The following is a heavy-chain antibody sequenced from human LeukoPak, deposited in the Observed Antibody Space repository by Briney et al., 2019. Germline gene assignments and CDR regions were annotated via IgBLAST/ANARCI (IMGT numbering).Heavy chain of an antibody. CDR3: ARVLGPHYDILTGYRRYYFDY. Sequence: PPETLSLTCTVSGGSISSYYWSWIRHPPGKGLEWIGYIYYSGSTNYNPSLKSRVTISVDTSKNQFSLKLSSVTAADTAVYYCARVLGPHYDILTGYRRYYFDYWGQGTLVTVSS. CDR2: IYYSGST. D-gene: IGHD3-9*01. V-gene: IGHV4-59*01. J-gene: IGHJ4*02. CDR1: GGSISSYY.